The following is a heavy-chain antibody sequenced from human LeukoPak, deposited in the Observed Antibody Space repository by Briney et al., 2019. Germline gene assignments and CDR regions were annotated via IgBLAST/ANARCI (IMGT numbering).Heavy chain of an antibody. CDR2: INHSGST. J-gene: IGHJ5*02. D-gene: IGHD6-19*01. CDR3: ARRYSSGWYFWFDP. CDR1: GGSFSGYY. Sequence: ASETLSLTCAVYGGSFSGYYWSWIRQPPGKGLEWIGEINHSGSTNYNPSLKSRVTISVDTSKNQFSLKLSSVTAADTAVYYCARRYSSGWYFWFDPWGQGTLVTVSS. V-gene: IGHV4-34*01.